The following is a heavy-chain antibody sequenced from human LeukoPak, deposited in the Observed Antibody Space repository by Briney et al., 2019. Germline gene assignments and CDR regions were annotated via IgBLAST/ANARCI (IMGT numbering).Heavy chain of an antibody. CDR3: ARGSTYYYYYYYMDV. CDR1: GGSLSGYY. V-gene: IGHV4-34*01. CDR2: INHSGST. Sequence: SETLSLTCAVYGGSLSGYYWNWIRQPPGKGLEWIGEINHSGSTNYNPSLKSRVTISVDTSKNQFSLKLSSVTAADTAVYYCARGSTYYYYYYYMDVWGKGTTVTVSS. J-gene: IGHJ6*03.